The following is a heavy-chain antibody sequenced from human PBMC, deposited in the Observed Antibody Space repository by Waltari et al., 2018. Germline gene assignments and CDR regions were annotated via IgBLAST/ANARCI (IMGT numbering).Heavy chain of an antibody. V-gene: IGHV3-30*01. J-gene: IGHJ6*02. D-gene: IGHD6-13*01. Sequence: QVQLVESGGGVVQPGRSLRLSCAASGFTFSSYAMHWVRQAPGKGLEWVAVISYDGSKKYYADSVKGRVTISRDNSKNTLYLQMNSLRAEDTAVYYCARGEQQLVRNYYYGMDVWGQGTTVTVSS. CDR3: ARGEQQLVRNYYYGMDV. CDR2: ISYDGSKK. CDR1: GFTFSSYA.